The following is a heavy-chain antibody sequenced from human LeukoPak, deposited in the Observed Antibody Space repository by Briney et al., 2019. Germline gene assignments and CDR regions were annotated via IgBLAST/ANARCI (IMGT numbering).Heavy chain of an antibody. CDR2: IYYNGST. Sequence: SETLSLTCTVSGGSISYYYWSWIRQCPGKGLEWIGYIYYNGSTNYNPSLKSRVTISVDMSKNQFSLKVTSVTAADTAIYYCARKGGHFDYWGQGTLVTVSS. CDR1: GGSISYYY. CDR3: ARKGGHFDY. D-gene: IGHD2-15*01. J-gene: IGHJ4*02. V-gene: IGHV4-59*01.